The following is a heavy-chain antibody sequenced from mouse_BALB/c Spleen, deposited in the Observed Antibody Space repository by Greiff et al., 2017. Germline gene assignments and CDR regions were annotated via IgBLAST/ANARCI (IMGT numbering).Heavy chain of an antibody. Sequence: VQLQQSGPELVKPGASVKMSCKASGYTFTSYVMYWVKQKPGQGLEWIGYINPYNDGTKYNEKFKGKATLTSDKSSSTAYMELSSLTSEDSAVYYCARGGGLRGYYAMDYWGQGTSVTVSS. V-gene: IGHV1-14*01. J-gene: IGHJ4*01. CDR3: ARGGGLRGYYAMDY. CDR1: GYTFTSYV. CDR2: INPYNDGT. D-gene: IGHD2-4*01.